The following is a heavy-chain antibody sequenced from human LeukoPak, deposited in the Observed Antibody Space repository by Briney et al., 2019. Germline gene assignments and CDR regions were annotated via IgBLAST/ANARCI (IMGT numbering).Heavy chain of an antibody. CDR2: IYTSGST. CDR1: GGSISSYY. J-gene: IGHJ6*03. V-gene: IGHV4-4*07. D-gene: IGHD4-17*01. Sequence: PSETLSLTCTVSGGSISSYYWSWIRQPAGKGLEWIGRIYTSGSTNYNPSLKSRVTISVDTSKNQFSLKLSSVTAADTAVYYCARIPTTVTPLSIMDYYYYMDVWGKGTTVTVSS. CDR3: ARIPTTVTPLSIMDYYYYMDV.